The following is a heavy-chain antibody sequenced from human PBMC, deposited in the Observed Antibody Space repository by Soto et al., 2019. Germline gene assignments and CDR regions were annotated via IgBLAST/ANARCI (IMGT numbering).Heavy chain of an antibody. D-gene: IGHD4-17*01. J-gene: IGHJ6*02. CDR3: ARRTTVTTHYYYGMDV. CDR1: GFTFSDYY. V-gene: IGHV3-11*01. CDR2: ISSSGSTI. Sequence: QVQLVESGGGLVKPGGSLRLSCAASGFTFSDYYMSWIRQAPGKGLEWVSYISSSGSTIYYADSVKGRFTISRNNAKNXLYLQMNGLRAENTAVYYGARRTTVTTHYYYGMDVWGQGTTVTVSS.